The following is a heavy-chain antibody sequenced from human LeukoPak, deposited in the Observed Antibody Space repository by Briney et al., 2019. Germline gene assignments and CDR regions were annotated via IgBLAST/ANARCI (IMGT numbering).Heavy chain of an antibody. CDR1: GFTFSSYS. D-gene: IGHD3-10*01. J-gene: IGHJ5*01. CDR3: ARRDGSVAPLKYNWFDS. CDR2: ISSSSSYI. V-gene: IGHV3-21*01. Sequence: GGSLRLSCAASGFTFSSYSMNWVRQAPGKGLEWVSSISSSSSYIYYADSVKGRFTISRDNAKNSLYLQMNSLRAEDTAVYYCARRDGSVAPLKYNWFDSWGQGTLVTVSS.